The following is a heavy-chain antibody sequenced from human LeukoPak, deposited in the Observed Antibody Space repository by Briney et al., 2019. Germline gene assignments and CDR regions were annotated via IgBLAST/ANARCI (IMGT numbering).Heavy chain of an antibody. CDR2: ISNDGTNK. CDR1: GFTFSSFP. J-gene: IGHJ3*01. D-gene: IGHD2-21*02. Sequence: GGSLRLSCAASGFTFSSFPLHWVRQAPGKGLEWVALISNDGTNKEFADSVKGRFTVSRDNSKNMLYLGMNSLRAEDTAIYYCAREWVETADDPFDVWGQGTMVTVSS. CDR3: AREWVETADDPFDV. V-gene: IGHV3-30-3*01.